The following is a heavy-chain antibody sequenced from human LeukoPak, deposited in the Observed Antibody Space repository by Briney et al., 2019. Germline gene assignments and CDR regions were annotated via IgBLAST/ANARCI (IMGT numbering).Heavy chain of an antibody. Sequence: PSETLSLTCTVSSDSISSYYWSWIRQPPGKGLEWIGYIYHSGSTNYNPSLKSRVTISADTSKDQFSLKLASVTAAATAVYYCASGYSSTWYYFDYWGQGTLVTVSS. V-gene: IGHV4-59*01. J-gene: IGHJ4*02. CDR3: ASGYSSTWYYFDY. CDR2: IYHSGST. D-gene: IGHD6-13*01. CDR1: SDSISSYY.